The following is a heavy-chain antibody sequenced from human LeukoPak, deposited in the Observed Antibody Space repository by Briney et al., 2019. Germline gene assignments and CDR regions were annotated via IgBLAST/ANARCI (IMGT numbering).Heavy chain of an antibody. CDR1: GFTVSSNY. D-gene: IGHD3-3*01. CDR3: ARAYFRGFLDP. J-gene: IGHJ5*02. V-gene: IGHV3-66*02. CDR2: IYSGGDT. Sequence: GGSLRLSCAASGFTVSSNYMSWVRQAPGKGLELVSIIYSGGDTYYADSVKGRLTISRDNSKNTPYLQMNSLRAEDTAVYYCARAYFRGFLDPWGQGTLVTVSS.